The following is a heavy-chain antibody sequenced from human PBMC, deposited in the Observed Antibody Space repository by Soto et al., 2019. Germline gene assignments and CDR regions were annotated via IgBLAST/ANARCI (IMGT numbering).Heavy chain of an antibody. CDR2: ISYDGSNK. D-gene: IGHD3-9*01. Sequence: GGSLRLSCVASGFTFSSYGMHWVRQAPGKGLEWVAVISYDGSNKYYADSVKGRFTISRDNSKNTLYLQMNSLRAEDTAVYYCANTDILTGPVWFDPWGQGTLVTVSS. CDR3: ANTDILTGPVWFDP. V-gene: IGHV3-30*18. J-gene: IGHJ5*02. CDR1: GFTFSSYG.